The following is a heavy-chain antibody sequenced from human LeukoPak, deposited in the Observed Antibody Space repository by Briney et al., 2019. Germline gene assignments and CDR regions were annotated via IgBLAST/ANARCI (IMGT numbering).Heavy chain of an antibody. D-gene: IGHD3-22*01. CDR2: ISSSGSYI. V-gene: IGHV3-21*01. J-gene: IGHJ4*02. Sequence: GGSLRLSCAASGSTFSSYSMNWVRQAPGKGLEWVSSISSSGSYIYYADSVKGRFTFSRDNAKNSLYLQMDSLRAEDTAVYYCARSRSGLVLDYWGQGTLVTVSS. CDR3: ARSRSGLVLDY. CDR1: GSTFSSYS.